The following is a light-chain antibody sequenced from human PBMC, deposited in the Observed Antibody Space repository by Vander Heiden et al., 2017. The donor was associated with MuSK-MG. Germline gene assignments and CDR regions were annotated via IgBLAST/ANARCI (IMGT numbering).Light chain of an antibody. J-gene: IGKJ4*01. CDR1: QSVTRSY. V-gene: IGKV3-20*01. CDR2: GAS. Sequence: IVLTQSPGTLSLSPGEGATLSCRAGQSVTRSYLAWYQQKPGQSPRLLIYGASTRATGIPDRFSGSGSGTDFTLTISRLEPEDFAVYYCQQDGSSPLTFGGGTKVEIK. CDR3: QQDGSSPLT.